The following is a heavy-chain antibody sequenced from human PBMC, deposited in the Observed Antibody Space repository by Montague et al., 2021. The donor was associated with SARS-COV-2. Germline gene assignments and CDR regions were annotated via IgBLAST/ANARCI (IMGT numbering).Heavy chain of an antibody. CDR1: GGPISSSSYY. D-gene: IGHD2-2*01. J-gene: IGHJ4*02. CDR2: IYYSGST. Sequence: SETLSLTCTVSGGPISSSSYYWGWIRQPPGKGLEWIGSIYYSGSTYYNPSLKSRVTISVDTSKNQFSLKLSSVTAADTAVYYCVRHPLGYCSSTSCYVGWGQGTLVTVSS. V-gene: IGHV4-39*01. CDR3: VRHPLGYCSSTSCYVG.